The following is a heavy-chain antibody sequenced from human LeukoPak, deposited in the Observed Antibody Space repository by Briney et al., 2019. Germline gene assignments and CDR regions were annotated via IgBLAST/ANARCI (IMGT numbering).Heavy chain of an antibody. CDR3: ARGGTYYYDKSGINWFDP. CDR1: GGSISSSSYY. J-gene: IGHJ5*02. CDR2: IYTRGST. V-gene: IGHV4-61*02. D-gene: IGHD3-22*01. Sequence: QPSQTLSLTCSVSGGSISSSSYYWSWIRQPAGKGLEWIGRIYTRGSTNYNPSLKSRVTISVDTSKNQFSLKLTSVTAADTAVYYCARGGTYYYDKSGINWFDPWGQGTLVTVSS.